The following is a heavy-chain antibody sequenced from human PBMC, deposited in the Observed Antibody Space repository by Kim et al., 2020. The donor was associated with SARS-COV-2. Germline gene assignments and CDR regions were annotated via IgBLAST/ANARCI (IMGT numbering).Heavy chain of an antibody. V-gene: IGHV1-69*04. Sequence: SVKVSCKASGGTFSSYAISWVRQAPGQGLEWMGRIIPILGIANYAQKFQGRVTITADKSTSTAYMELSSLRSEDTAVYYCARDPIEMATFFVYWGQGTLVTVSS. J-gene: IGHJ4*02. D-gene: IGHD5-12*01. CDR2: IIPILGIA. CDR1: GGTFSSYA. CDR3: ARDPIEMATFFVY.